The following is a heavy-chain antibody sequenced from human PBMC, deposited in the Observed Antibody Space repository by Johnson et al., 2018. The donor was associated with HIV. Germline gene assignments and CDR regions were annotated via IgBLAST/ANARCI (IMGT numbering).Heavy chain of an antibody. CDR1: GFTVSSNY. CDR2: IYSGGST. J-gene: IGHJ3*02. CDR3: ARDSGPSDFWSGYRLVVAFNI. D-gene: IGHD3-3*01. V-gene: IGHV3-66*02. Sequence: VQLVESGGGVVRPGGSLRLSCAAPGFTVSSNYMSWVRQAPGKGLEWVSVIYSGGSTYYADSVKGRFTISRDNSKNTLHLQMNSLRAEDAAVYYLARDSGPSDFWSGYRLVVAFNIWGQGTMVTVSS.